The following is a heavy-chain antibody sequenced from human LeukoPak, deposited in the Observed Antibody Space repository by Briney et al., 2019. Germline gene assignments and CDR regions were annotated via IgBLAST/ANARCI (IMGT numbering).Heavy chain of an antibody. J-gene: IGHJ6*02. CDR3: ARGPPAQLLSRYYYYYGMDV. V-gene: IGHV3-30*03. CDR1: GSSFSTHA. CDR2: ISYDGSDK. D-gene: IGHD2-2*01. Sequence: PGGSLRLSCAASGSSFSTHAMHWVRQAPGKGLEWVGVISYDGSDKYYVDSVKGRFTISRDNSKNTLYLQMNSLRAEDTAVYYCARGPPAQLLSRYYYYYGMDVWGQGTTVTVSS.